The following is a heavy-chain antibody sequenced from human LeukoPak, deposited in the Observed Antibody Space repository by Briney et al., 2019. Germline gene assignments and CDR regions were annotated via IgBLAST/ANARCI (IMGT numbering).Heavy chain of an antibody. J-gene: IGHJ4*02. D-gene: IGHD3-3*01. CDR1: GFIFGGYA. Sequence: GGSLRLSCAASGFIFGGYAMHWVRQAPGKGLQWLAVISYDGGKTYYADSVEGRFTISRDNSKSTVYLEINSLRSEDTAIYYCARRFNDFWSGSQLAYWGQGTLVTVSS. CDR2: ISYDGGKT. V-gene: IGHV3-30-3*01. CDR3: ARRFNDFWSGSQLAY.